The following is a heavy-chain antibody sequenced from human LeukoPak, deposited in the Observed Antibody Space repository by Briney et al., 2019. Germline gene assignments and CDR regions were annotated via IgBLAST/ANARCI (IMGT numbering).Heavy chain of an antibody. D-gene: IGHD6-19*01. CDR1: GGSIDTYY. Sequence: PSETLSLTCTVSGGSIDTYYWTWIRQPPGKGLEYIAYIYYTGSTDYNPSSKSRVRMSLDTSKNQFSLVLNSVTAADTAVYYCARGRYGGGWYDYWGQGTLVTVSS. V-gene: IGHV4-59*01. J-gene: IGHJ4*02. CDR3: ARGRYGGGWYDY. CDR2: IYYTGST.